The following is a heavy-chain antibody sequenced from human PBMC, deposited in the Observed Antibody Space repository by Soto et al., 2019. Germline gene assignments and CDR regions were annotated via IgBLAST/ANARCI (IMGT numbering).Heavy chain of an antibody. CDR3: ARGGVTTVVIPKYYYFGLDV. CDR1: GGSISSYY. V-gene: IGHV4-59*01. CDR2: VESSGST. J-gene: IGHJ6*02. D-gene: IGHD4-17*01. Sequence: ALETLSLTCTVSGGSISSYYWTWVRQPPGKGLEWIGYVESSGSTSYNPSLMSRVTISVDTSKNQFSLKLTSVTAADTAVYYCARGGVTTVVIPKYYYFGLDVWGQGTTVTVSS.